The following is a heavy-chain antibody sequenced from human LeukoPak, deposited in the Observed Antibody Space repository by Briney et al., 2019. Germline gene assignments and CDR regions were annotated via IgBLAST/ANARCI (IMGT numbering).Heavy chain of an antibody. CDR3: ARGRGNYDSSGYQYSDH. V-gene: IGHV1-46*01. D-gene: IGHD3-22*01. CDR2: ISPSAGRT. Sequence: ASVKVSCKASGYTFTGYYMHWVRQAPGQGLEWMGMISPSAGRTSYALKFQGRVTMTRATSTSTVYMELSSLRSEDTAAYYCARGRGNYDSSGYQYSDHWGQGTLVTVSS. CDR1: GYTFTGYY. J-gene: IGHJ4*02.